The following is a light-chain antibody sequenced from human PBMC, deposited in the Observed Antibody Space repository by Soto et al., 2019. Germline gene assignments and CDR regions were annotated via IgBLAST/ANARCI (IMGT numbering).Light chain of an antibody. CDR1: QSISSW. V-gene: IGKV1-5*01. CDR2: DAS. CDR3: HQYNSFSSWT. J-gene: IGKJ1*01. Sequence: DIQMTQSPSTLAASVGDRVTITCRASQSISSWLAWYQQKPGKAPKLLIYDASSLESGVPSRFSGSGSGTEFTLTVSRLQPHDFATYYCHQYNSFSSWTFGQGTRVEIK.